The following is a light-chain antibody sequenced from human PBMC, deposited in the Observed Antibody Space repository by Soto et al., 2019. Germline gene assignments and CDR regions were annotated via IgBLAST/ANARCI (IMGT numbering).Light chain of an antibody. CDR2: DAS. CDR1: QSISSW. Sequence: DIQMTQSPTTLSASVGDRVTITCRASQSISSWLAWYQQKPGKAPKLLIYDASSLESGVPSRFSGSGSGTEFTLTISSLQPDDFATYYCQKYNSYLWTVGQGTKVEIK. J-gene: IGKJ1*01. CDR3: QKYNSYLWT. V-gene: IGKV1-5*01.